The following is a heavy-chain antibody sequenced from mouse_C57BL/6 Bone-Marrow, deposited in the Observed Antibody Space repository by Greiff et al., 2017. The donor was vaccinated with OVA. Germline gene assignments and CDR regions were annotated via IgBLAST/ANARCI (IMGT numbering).Heavy chain of an antibody. Sequence: QVQLQQPGAELVKPGASVKVSCKASGYTFTSYWMHWVKQRPGQGLEWIGRIHPSDSDTNYNQKFKGKATLTVDKPTSTAYMQLSSLTSEDSAVYYCAMSRDYDAMDYWGQGTSVTVSS. CDR3: AMSRDYDAMDY. V-gene: IGHV1-74*01. CDR2: IHPSDSDT. J-gene: IGHJ4*01. CDR1: GYTFTSYW.